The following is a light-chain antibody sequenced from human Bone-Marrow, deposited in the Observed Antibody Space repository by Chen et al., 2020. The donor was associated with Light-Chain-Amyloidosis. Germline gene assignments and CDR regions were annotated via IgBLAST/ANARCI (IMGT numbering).Light chain of an antibody. J-gene: IGLJ2*01. CDR2: RDN. V-gene: IGLV3-25*03. Sequence: SXXLTXXPSVXXSPXQTATITCSGDDLXTKYAXGYHQXPGQAXVLXIHRDNERPXXXSEXXXGSXXGTTATLTISGVQXEDEADYHCQSADXXXTYEVIFGGGTKLTVL. CDR1: DLXTKY. CDR3: QSADXXXTYEVI.